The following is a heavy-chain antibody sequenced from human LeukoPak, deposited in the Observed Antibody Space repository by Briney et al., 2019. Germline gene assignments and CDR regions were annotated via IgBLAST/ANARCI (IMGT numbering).Heavy chain of an antibody. D-gene: IGHD6-19*01. V-gene: IGHV3-23*01. J-gene: IGHJ4*02. CDR2: ITGSGLRT. CDR1: GFTFSNYA. CDR3: ARGGIAVAVDY. Sequence: PGGSLRLSCAASGFTFSNYAMHWVRQAPGKGLEWVSGITGSGLRTYYGDSVKGRFTIYRDNSKNTLYLQMNSLGAEDTAVYYCARGGIAVAVDYWGQGTLVTVSS.